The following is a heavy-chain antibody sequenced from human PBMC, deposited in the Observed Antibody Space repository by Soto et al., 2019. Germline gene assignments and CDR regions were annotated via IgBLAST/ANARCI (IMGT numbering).Heavy chain of an antibody. CDR1: GFTFGGYA. CDR3: TSIVNGLLWFGEPHPAFDI. J-gene: IGHJ3*02. Sequence: GGSLRLSCTASGFTFGGYAMSWFRHAPGKGLEWVGFIRSKAYGGTTEYAASVKGRFTISRDDSKSIAYLQMNSLKTEDTAVYYCTSIVNGLLWFGEPHPAFDIWGQGTMVTVSS. CDR2: IRSKAYGGTT. D-gene: IGHD3-10*01. V-gene: IGHV3-49*03.